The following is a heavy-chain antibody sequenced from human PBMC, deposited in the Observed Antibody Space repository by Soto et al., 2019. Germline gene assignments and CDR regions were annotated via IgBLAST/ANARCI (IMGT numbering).Heavy chain of an antibody. V-gene: IGHV1-18*01. Sequence: QVPLVQSGAEVKKPGASVKVSCKASGYTFTSYGISWVRQAPGQGLEWMGWISAYNGNTNYAQKLQSRVTMTTDTSTSTAYMELRSLRSDDTAVYYCARAGVAAYYYYYGMDVWGQGTTVTVSS. D-gene: IGHD2-15*01. CDR1: GYTFTSYG. J-gene: IGHJ6*02. CDR3: ARAGVAAYYYYYGMDV. CDR2: ISAYNGNT.